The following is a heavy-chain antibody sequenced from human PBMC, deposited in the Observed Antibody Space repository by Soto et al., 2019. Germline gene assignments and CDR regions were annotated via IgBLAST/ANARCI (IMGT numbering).Heavy chain of an antibody. CDR3: AKEWVYDTSGWSFDY. J-gene: IGHJ4*02. Sequence: QVQLVESGGGVVQPGRSLRLPCAASGFTFSSYGMHWVRQAPGKGLEWVAVISYDGSNKYYADSLKGRFTISRDNSKNTLYLQMNSLRAEDTAVYYCAKEWVYDTSGWSFDYWGQGTLVTVSS. D-gene: IGHD3-22*01. CDR1: GFTFSSYG. V-gene: IGHV3-30*18. CDR2: ISYDGSNK.